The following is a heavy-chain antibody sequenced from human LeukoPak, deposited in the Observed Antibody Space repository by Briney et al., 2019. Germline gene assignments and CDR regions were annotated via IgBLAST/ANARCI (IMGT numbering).Heavy chain of an antibody. CDR1: GYTFTGYY. CDR3: ARDDWGDYWYFDL. V-gene: IGHV1-2*06. D-gene: IGHD3-9*01. CDR2: INPNSGGT. J-gene: IGHJ2*01. Sequence: ASVKVSCKASGYTFTGYYVHWVRQAPGQGLEWMGRINPNSGGTNYAQKFQGRVTVTRDTSISTAYMELSRLRSDDTAVYYRARDDWGDYWYFDLWGRGTLVTVSS.